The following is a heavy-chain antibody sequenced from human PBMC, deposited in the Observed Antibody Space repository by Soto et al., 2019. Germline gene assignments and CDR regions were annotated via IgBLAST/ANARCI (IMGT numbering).Heavy chain of an antibody. CDR2: ISYDGSNK. Sequence: CCLELGCAAWGVTLWIYAMHGFRKAPGKGLEWVAVISYDGSNKYYADSVKGRFTISRDNSKNTLYLQMNSLRGEDTAVYYSARDSEAYENTHFDYCGQGPLVTVSS. V-gene: IGHV3-30-3*01. D-gene: IGHD5-12*01. J-gene: IGHJ4*02. CDR3: ARDSEAYENTHFDY. CDR1: GVTLWIYA.